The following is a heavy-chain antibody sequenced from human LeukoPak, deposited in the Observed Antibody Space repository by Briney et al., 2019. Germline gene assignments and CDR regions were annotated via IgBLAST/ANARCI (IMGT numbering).Heavy chain of an antibody. CDR2: IIPIFGTA. CDR1: GGTFSSYA. J-gene: IGHJ4*02. D-gene: IGHD7-27*01. CDR3: ASNPPRTGDFNS. Sequence: SVKVSCTASGGTFSSYAISWVRQAPGQGLEWMGGIIPIFGTANYAQKFQGRVTITADESTSTAYMELSSLRSEDTAVYYCASNPPRTGDFNSWGQGALVTVSS. V-gene: IGHV1-69*13.